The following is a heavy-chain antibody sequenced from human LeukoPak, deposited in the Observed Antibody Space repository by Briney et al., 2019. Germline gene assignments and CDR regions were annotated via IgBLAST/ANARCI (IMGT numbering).Heavy chain of an antibody. J-gene: IGHJ4*02. Sequence: GGSLRLSCAASGFTFSNYWMSWVRQAPGKGLEWVASIKQDGSEKYYVDSVKGRFTISRDNAKNSLYLQMNSLRAEDTAVYYCARGYSSSWYDLYYFDYWGQGTLVTVSS. V-gene: IGHV3-7*04. D-gene: IGHD6-13*01. CDR1: GFTFSNYW. CDR3: ARGYSSSWYDLYYFDY. CDR2: IKQDGSEK.